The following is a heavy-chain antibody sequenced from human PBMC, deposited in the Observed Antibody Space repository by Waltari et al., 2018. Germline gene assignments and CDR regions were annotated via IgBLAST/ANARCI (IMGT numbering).Heavy chain of an antibody. D-gene: IGHD3-22*01. CDR3: AREKWGYYYDSSGNYFDR. Sequence: QVMLQESGPGLVKAPETLSPTCTVSGDSVISGYYYWSWIRQPPGKGLEWIGYIYYSGTTDYNPSLKSRVTISVDTSKNQFSLKLSSVTAADTAVYYCAREKWGYYYDSSGNYFDRWGQGTLVTVSS. CDR2: IYYSGTT. J-gene: IGHJ4*02. CDR1: GDSVISGYYY. V-gene: IGHV4-61*01.